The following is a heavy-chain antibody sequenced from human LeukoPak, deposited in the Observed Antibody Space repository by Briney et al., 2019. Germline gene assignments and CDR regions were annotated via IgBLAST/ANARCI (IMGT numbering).Heavy chain of an antibody. CDR3: LYGDLDY. CDR2: ISYDGSNK. CDR1: GFTFSSYA. J-gene: IGHJ4*02. D-gene: IGHD4-17*01. Sequence: GGSLRLSCAASGFTFSSYAMHWVRQAPGKGLEWVAVISYDGSNKYYADSVKGRFTISRDNSKNTLYLQMNSLRAEDTAVYYCLYGDLDYWGQGTLVTVSS. V-gene: IGHV3-30-3*01.